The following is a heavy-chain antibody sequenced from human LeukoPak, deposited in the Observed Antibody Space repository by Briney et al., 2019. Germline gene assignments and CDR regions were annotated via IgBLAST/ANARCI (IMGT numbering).Heavy chain of an antibody. Sequence: PGGSLRLSCAVSGFTFSGYAMSWVRQAPGKGLEWVSTISNTGGSTYFADSVQGRFTISRDSSKNTLYLQMNSLRAEDTAVYHCAKARTGNSGALVSWGQGTLVTVSS. CDR1: GFTFSGYA. CDR2: ISNTGGST. V-gene: IGHV3-23*01. J-gene: IGHJ4*02. CDR3: AKARTGNSGALVS. D-gene: IGHD4-23*01.